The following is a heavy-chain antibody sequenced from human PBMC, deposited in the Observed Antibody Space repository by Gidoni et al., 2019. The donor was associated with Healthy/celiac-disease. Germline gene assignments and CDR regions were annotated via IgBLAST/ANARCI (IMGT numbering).Heavy chain of an antibody. J-gene: IGHJ4*02. D-gene: IGHD6-25*01. CDR3: TREGRPDY. Sequence: EVQLVESGGGLVQPGRSLRLSCTASGFPFGDYAMSWFRQAPGKGLEWGGFIRSKAYGGTTEDAASVKGRFTISRDDSKSIAYLQMNSLKTEDTAVYYCTREGRPDYWGQGTLVTVSS. CDR2: IRSKAYGGTT. CDR1: GFPFGDYA. V-gene: IGHV3-49*03.